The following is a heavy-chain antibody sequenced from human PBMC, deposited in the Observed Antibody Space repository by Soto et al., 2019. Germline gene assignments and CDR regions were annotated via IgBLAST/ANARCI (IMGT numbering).Heavy chain of an antibody. Sequence: EVQLVESGGGLVQPGGSLRLSCAASGFTFSSYSMNWVRQAPGKGLEWVSYISSSSSTIYYADSVKGRFTISRDNAKNSRYLQMNSLRAEDTAVYYCARGPDSNYDFWSGHLFDIWGQGTMVTVSS. J-gene: IGHJ3*02. CDR2: ISSSSSTI. CDR1: GFTFSSYS. V-gene: IGHV3-48*01. D-gene: IGHD3-3*01. CDR3: ARGPDSNYDFWSGHLFDI.